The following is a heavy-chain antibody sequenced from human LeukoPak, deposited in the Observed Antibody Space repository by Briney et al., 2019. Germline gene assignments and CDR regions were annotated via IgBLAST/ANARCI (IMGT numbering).Heavy chain of an antibody. V-gene: IGHV3-11*01. CDR2: ISSSGSTI. J-gene: IGHJ3*02. D-gene: IGHD3-22*01. CDR3: ARDRGRYYDSSGYYSTDTDAFDI. CDR1: GFTFSDYY. Sequence: GGSLRLSCAASGFTFSDYYMSWIRQAPGKGLEWVSYISSSGSTIYYADSVKGRFTISRDNAKNSLCLQMNSLRAEDTAVYYCARDRGRYYDSSGYYSTDTDAFDIWGQGTMVTVSS.